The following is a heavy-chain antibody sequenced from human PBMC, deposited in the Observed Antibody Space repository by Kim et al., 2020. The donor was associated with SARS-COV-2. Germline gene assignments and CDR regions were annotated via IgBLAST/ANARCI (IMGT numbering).Heavy chain of an antibody. CDR1: GGSISSGGYY. D-gene: IGHD6-13*01. Sequence: SETLSLTCTVSGGSISSGGYYWSWIRKHPGKGLEWIGYIYYSGSTYYNPSLKSRVTISVDTSKNQFSLKLSSVTAADTAVYYCARGIRAAAGNWFDPWGQGTLVTVSS. CDR3: ARGIRAAAGNWFDP. V-gene: IGHV4-31*03. J-gene: IGHJ5*02. CDR2: IYYSGST.